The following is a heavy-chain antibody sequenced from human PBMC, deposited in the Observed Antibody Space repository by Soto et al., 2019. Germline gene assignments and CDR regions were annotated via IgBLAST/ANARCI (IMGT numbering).Heavy chain of an antibody. D-gene: IGHD5-18*01. CDR2: IIPIFGTA. CDR1: GGTFSSYA. Sequence: QVQLVQSGAEVKKPGSSVKVSCKASGGTFSSYAISWVRQAPGQGLEWMGGIIPIFGTANYAQKFQGRVTIXXDXSXXTAYMELSSLRSEDTAVYYCARNSGYSYGDWYFDYWGQGTLVTVSS. V-gene: IGHV1-69*12. CDR3: ARNSGYSYGDWYFDY. J-gene: IGHJ4*02.